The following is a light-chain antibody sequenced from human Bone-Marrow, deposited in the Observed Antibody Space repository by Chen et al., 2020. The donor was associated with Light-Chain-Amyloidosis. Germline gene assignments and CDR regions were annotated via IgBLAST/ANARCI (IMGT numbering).Light chain of an antibody. CDR1: QSVLYSSNNKNY. Sequence: DIVMTQSPDSLAVSLGERATINCKSSQSVLYSSNNKNYLAWYQQKPGQPPKLHIYWASTRESGVPDRFSGSGSGTDFTRTISSLQAEDVASYYCQQYYSTPPYTFGQGTKLDIK. CDR3: QQYYSTPPYT. J-gene: IGKJ2*01. CDR2: WAS. V-gene: IGKV4-1*01.